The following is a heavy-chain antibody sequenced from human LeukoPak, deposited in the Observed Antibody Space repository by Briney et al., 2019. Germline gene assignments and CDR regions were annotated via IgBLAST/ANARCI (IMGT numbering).Heavy chain of an antibody. J-gene: IGHJ4*02. D-gene: IGHD3-10*01. Sequence: GGSLRLSCAASGFTVSSNYMSWVRQAPGKGLEWVSVIYSGGSTYYADSVKGRFTISRDNSKNTLYLQMNSLRAEDTAVYYCAKVLFGELLSDFDYWGQGTLVTVSS. V-gene: IGHV3-66*01. CDR1: GFTVSSNY. CDR3: AKVLFGELLSDFDY. CDR2: IYSGGST.